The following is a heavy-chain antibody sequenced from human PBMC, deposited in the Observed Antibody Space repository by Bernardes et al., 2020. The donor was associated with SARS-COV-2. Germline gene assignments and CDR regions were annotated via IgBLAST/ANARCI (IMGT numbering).Heavy chain of an antibody. CDR3: AKDRDSSGYYQEY. CDR1: GFTFSTYS. CDR2: ISSTSSTI. D-gene: IGHD3-22*01. J-gene: IGHJ4*02. V-gene: IGHV3-48*04. Sequence: GGSLRLSCAASGFTFSTYSMTWVRQAPGMGLEWVSYISSTSSTIYYADSVKGRFIISRDNSKNTLYLQMNGLRAEDTALYYCAKDRDSSGYYQEYWGQGTLVTVSS.